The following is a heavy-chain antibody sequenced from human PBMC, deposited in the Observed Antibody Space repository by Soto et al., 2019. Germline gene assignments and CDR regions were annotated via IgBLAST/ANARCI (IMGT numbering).Heavy chain of an antibody. CDR3: ARPRGIAPAVWYFDL. CDR2: IYYSGIT. V-gene: IGHV4-59*08. J-gene: IGHJ2*01. D-gene: IGHD6-13*01. Sequence: QVQLQESGPGLVKPSETLSLTCTVSGGSISSHYWSWIRQPPGRGLEWIGFIYYSGITDSNPSLKSRVTISLDTSKNQLSLRLSSVTAVDTAVYYCARPRGIAPAVWYFDLWGRGTLVTVSS. CDR1: GGSISSHY.